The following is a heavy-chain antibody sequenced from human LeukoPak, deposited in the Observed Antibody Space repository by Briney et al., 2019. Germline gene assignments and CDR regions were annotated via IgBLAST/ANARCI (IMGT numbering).Heavy chain of an antibody. CDR1: GFTFSSYA. D-gene: IGHD1-26*01. J-gene: IGHJ4*02. CDR2: ISSSSSYI. CDR3: ARDLRRELLDY. V-gene: IGHV3-21*01. Sequence: GGSLRLSCAASGFTFSSYAMSWVRQAPGKGLEWVSSISSSSSYIYYADSVKGRFTISRDNAKNSLYLQMNSLRAEDTAVYYCARDLRRELLDYWGQGTLVTVSS.